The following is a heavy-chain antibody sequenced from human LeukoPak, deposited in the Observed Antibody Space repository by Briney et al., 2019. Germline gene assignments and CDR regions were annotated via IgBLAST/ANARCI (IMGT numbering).Heavy chain of an antibody. D-gene: IGHD1-14*01. CDR3: GRGGDRRGFDY. CDR2: IYDSGTT. CDR1: GGTISNGGYY. Sequence: SETLSLTCTVSGGTISNGGYYWSWIRQHPGKGLEWIGYIYDSGTTYYNPALQSRVTISVDTSDNQFSLKLRSLTAADTAVYYSGRGGDRRGFDYWGQGTLVTVSS. V-gene: IGHV4-31*03. J-gene: IGHJ4*02.